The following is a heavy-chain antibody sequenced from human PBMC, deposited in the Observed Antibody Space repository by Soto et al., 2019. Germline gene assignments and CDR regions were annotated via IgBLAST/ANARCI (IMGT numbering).Heavy chain of an antibody. V-gene: IGHV3-7*03. J-gene: IGHJ6*02. CDR3: ARELGYDILTGYYGMDV. D-gene: IGHD3-9*01. CDR2: IKQDGSEK. Sequence: PGGSLRLSCAASGFTFSSYWMSWVRHAPGKGLEWVANIKQDGSEKYYVDSVKGRFTISRDNAKNSLYLQMNSLRAEDTAVYYCARELGYDILTGYYGMDVWGQGTTVTVSS. CDR1: GFTFSSYW.